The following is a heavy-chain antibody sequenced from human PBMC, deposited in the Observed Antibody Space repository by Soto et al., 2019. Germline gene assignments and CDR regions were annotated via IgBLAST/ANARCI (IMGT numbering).Heavy chain of an antibody. Sequence: PGGSLRLSCAASGFTFSSYWMHWVRQAPGKGLVWVSRINSDGSSTSYADSVKGRFTISRDNAKNTLYLQMNSLRAEDTAVYYCASLPYGSGSYFRFDPWGQGTLVTVSS. J-gene: IGHJ5*02. D-gene: IGHD3-10*01. CDR3: ASLPYGSGSYFRFDP. CDR2: INSDGSST. CDR1: GFTFSSYW. V-gene: IGHV3-74*01.